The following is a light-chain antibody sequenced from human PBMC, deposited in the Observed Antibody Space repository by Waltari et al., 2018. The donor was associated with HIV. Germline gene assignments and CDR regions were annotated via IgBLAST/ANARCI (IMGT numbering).Light chain of an antibody. Sequence: VLSQPPLISPVALVQSASSSCSSTASLEHADGGIYLSWLHQRPGQPPRLLLYNIYKRFSGVPDRFIGSGSGTDFTLKINRVEPEDVGVYYCMQATQFPRTLGPGTRVEI. CDR1: ASLEHADGGIY. J-gene: IGKJ1*01. CDR2: NIY. V-gene: IGKV2-24*01. CDR3: MQATQFPRT.